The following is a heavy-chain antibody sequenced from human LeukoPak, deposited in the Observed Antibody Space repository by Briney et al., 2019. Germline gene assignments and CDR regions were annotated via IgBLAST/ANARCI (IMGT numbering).Heavy chain of an antibody. CDR2: IRYDESNK. CDR3: ARSKYYYGSETYYNDY. Sequence: IRYDESNKYYADSVKGRFTISRDNSKNTLYFQMNSLRAEDTDVYYCARSKYYYGSETYYNDYWGQGTLVTVSS. D-gene: IGHD3-10*01. J-gene: IGHJ4*02. V-gene: IGHV3-30*07.